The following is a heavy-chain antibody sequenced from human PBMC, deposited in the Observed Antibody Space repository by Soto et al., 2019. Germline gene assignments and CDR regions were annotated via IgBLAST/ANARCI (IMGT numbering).Heavy chain of an antibody. V-gene: IGHV2-70*01. J-gene: IGHJ3*02. CDR1: GFSLSTSGMC. D-gene: IGHD3-22*01. Sequence: SGPTLVNPTQTLTLTCTFSGFSLSTSGMCVSWIRQPPGKALEWLALIDWDDDKYYSTSLKTRLTISKDTSKNQVVLTMTNMDPVDTATYYCARTRGHYYDSSGYYPPAFDTWGQGTMVTVSS. CDR2: IDWDDDK. CDR3: ARTRGHYYDSSGYYPPAFDT.